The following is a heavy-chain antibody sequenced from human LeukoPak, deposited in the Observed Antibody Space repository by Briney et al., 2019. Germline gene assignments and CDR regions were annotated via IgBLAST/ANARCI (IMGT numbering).Heavy chain of an antibody. V-gene: IGHV4-39*07. CDR1: GGSISSSTYY. CDR3: ATYVRQQLVQVGIYGY. Sequence: SETLSLTCTVSGGSISSSTYYWGWIRQPPGKGLEWIGSIYYSGSTYYNPSLKSRVTISVDTSKNQFSLKLSSVTAADTAVYYCATYVRQQLVQVGIYGYWGQGTLVTVSS. J-gene: IGHJ4*02. CDR2: IYYSGST. D-gene: IGHD6-13*01.